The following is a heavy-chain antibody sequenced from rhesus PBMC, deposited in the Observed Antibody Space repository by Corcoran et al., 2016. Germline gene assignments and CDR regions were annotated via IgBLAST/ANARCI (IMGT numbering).Heavy chain of an antibody. CDR3: TTEREYYEDDHGYYHAQTEYFEF. V-gene: IGHV3-30*02. Sequence: EVQLVESGAGFVQPGGSLRLSCSASGFTFSHSWMSWFRQAPWTGLEWVARIKRKADGATADYDVSGKGRFTSSRDESKNTLYLQMNSLKTEYTAVYYCTTEREYYEDDHGYYHAQTEYFEFWGQGALVTVSS. D-gene: IGHD3S6*01. CDR1: GFTFSHSW. CDR2: IKRKADGATA. J-gene: IGHJ1*01.